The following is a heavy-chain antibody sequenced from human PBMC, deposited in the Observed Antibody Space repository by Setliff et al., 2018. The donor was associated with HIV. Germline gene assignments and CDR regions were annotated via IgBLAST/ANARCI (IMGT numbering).Heavy chain of an antibody. CDR3: ARDLGYCSSTSCYGSDYYMDV. V-gene: IGHV1-8*01. J-gene: IGHJ6*03. CDR1: GYSFTDND. Sequence: ASVKVSCKASGYSFTDNDINWVRQATGQGLEWMGWMDPKSGHTVYAQKLQGRVTMTTDTSTSTAYMELRSLRSDDTAVYYCARDLGYCSSTSCYGSDYYMDVWGKGTTVTVSS. D-gene: IGHD2-2*01. CDR2: MDPKSGHT.